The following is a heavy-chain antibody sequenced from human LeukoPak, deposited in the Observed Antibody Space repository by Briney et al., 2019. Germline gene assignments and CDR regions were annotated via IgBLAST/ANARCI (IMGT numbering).Heavy chain of an antibody. CDR2: MYHSGTT. D-gene: IGHD3-22*01. CDR1: GDSINSLEL. CDR3: AGLVGRYSSGLYYYYFDY. Sequence: SGTLSLTCTVSGDSINSLELWSWVRQPPGKGLEWIEEMYHSGTTHSNPSVKSRVTISIDKSKNQFFLNLSSVTAADTAVYYCAGLVGRYSSGLYYYYFDYWGQGTLVTVSS. J-gene: IGHJ4*02. V-gene: IGHV4-4*02.